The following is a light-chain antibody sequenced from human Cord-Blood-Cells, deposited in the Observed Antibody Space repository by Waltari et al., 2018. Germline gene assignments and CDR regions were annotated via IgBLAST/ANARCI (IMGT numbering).Light chain of an antibody. J-gene: IGKJ2*01. V-gene: IGKV1-33*01. Sequence: DIQMTQSPSSLSASVGDRVTITCQAGQDISNYLNWYQQKPGKAPKLLIYDASNLETGGPSRFSGSGSGTDFTFTISSLQPEDIATYYCQQYDNLPPYTFGQGTKLEIK. CDR3: QQYDNLPPYT. CDR2: DAS. CDR1: QDISNY.